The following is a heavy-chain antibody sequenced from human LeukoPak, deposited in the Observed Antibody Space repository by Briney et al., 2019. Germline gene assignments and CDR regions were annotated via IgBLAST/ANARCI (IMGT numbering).Heavy chain of an antibody. V-gene: IGHV3-23*01. J-gene: IGHJ6*02. CDR2: ISGSGGST. D-gene: IGHD2-15*01. Sequence: GGSLRLSCAASGFTFSSYAMSWVRQAPGKGLEWVPAISGSGGSTYYADSAKGRFTISRDNSKNTLYLQMNSLRAEDTAVYYCAKGLVAATFYYYYGMDVWGQGTTVTVSS. CDR3: AKGLVAATFYYYYGMDV. CDR1: GFTFSSYA.